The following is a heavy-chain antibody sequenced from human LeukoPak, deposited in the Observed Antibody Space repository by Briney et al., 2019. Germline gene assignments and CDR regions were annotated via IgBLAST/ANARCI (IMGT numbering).Heavy chain of an antibody. CDR1: GFTVRSNY. Sequence: GGSLRHSCSASGFTVRSNYLSWVRQAPGKGLEWVSVIYSGGSTYYADSVKGRFTISRDNSKNTLYLQMNSLRGEDTAVYYCTRDLRGVIPFDYWGQGTLVTVSS. V-gene: IGHV3-66*01. CDR2: IYSGGST. D-gene: IGHD3-10*01. J-gene: IGHJ4*02. CDR3: TRDLRGVIPFDY.